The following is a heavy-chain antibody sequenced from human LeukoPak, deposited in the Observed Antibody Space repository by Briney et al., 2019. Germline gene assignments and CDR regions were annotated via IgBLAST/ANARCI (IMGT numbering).Heavy chain of an antibody. D-gene: IGHD3-10*01. Sequence: SETLSVTCTVSGYSISSGYYWGWIRQPPGKGLEWIGSIYHSGSTYYNPSLKSRVTISVDTSKNQFSLKLSSVTAADTAVYYCAREGITMVRGVIPFWGQGTLVTVSS. CDR2: IYHSGST. J-gene: IGHJ4*02. CDR3: AREGITMVRGVIPF. CDR1: GYSISSGYY. V-gene: IGHV4-38-2*02.